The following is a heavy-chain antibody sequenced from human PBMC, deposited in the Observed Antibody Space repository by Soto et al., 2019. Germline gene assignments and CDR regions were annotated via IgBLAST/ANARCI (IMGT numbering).Heavy chain of an antibody. J-gene: IGHJ3*02. Sequence: HPGGSLRLSCPASGFTFSSYEMNWVRQAPGKGLEWVSYISSSGSTIYYADSVKGRFTISRDNAKNSLYLQMNSLRAEDTAVYYCARESAAQVAFDIWGQGTMVTISS. V-gene: IGHV3-48*03. CDR3: ARESAAQVAFDI. CDR2: ISSSGSTI. D-gene: IGHD6-13*01. CDR1: GFTFSSYE.